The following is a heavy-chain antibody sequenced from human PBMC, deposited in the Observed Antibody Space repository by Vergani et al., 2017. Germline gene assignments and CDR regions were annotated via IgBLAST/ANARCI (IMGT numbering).Heavy chain of an antibody. V-gene: IGHV4-4*07. J-gene: IGHJ6*02. CDR1: GGSFNTYY. CDR2: IYTSEST. D-gene: IGHD3-10*01. CDR3: ARGMVRGVIALYGMDV. Sequence: QVQLEESGPGLVKPSETLSLTCTVSGGSFNTYYWSWIRQSPGKGLEWIGRIYTSESTNYNPSLKSRVTMSVDTSKNQFSLKLSSVTAADTAVYYCARGMVRGVIALYGMDVWGQGTTVTVSS.